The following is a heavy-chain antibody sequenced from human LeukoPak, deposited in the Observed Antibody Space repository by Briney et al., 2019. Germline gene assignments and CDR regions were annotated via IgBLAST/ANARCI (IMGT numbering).Heavy chain of an antibody. Sequence: GGSLRLSCAASGFTFSSYSMNWVRQAPGKGLEWVSSISSSSSYIYYADSVKGRFTISRDNAKNSLYLQMNSLRAEDTAVYYCARLIGGAGPGIDYWGQGSLVTVSS. J-gene: IGHJ4*02. V-gene: IGHV3-21*01. CDR1: GFTFSSYS. CDR2: ISSSSSYI. D-gene: IGHD3-16*01. CDR3: ARLIGGAGPGIDY.